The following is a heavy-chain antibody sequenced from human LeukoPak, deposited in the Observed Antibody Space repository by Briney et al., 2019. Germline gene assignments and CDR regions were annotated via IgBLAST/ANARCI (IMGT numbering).Heavy chain of an antibody. Sequence: PGGSLRLSCAASGFTFSSYGMHWVRQAPGKGLEWVAFIRYDGSNKYYADSVKGRFTISRDNSKDTLYLQMNSLRAEDTAVYYCAKSGPIQKAVAGTDYWGQGTLVTVSS. V-gene: IGHV3-30*02. J-gene: IGHJ4*02. CDR2: IRYDGSNK. CDR1: GFTFSSYG. CDR3: AKSGPIQKAVAGTDY. D-gene: IGHD6-19*01.